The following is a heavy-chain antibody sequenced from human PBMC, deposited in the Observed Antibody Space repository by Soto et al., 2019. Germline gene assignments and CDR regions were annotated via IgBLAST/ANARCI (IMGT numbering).Heavy chain of an antibody. V-gene: IGHV3-23*01. D-gene: IGHD3-10*01. CDR1: GFIFSNFA. CDR3: VTAVRTRLDN. CDR2: IRQSGDRS. Sequence: GSLRLSCAASGFIFSNFAMYWVRRAPGKGLEWVSSIRQSGDRSSYADSAKGRFTISRDNSKNTLYLQMNGLRLDDTAVYYCVTAVRTRLDNWGPGTLVTVSS. J-gene: IGHJ4*02.